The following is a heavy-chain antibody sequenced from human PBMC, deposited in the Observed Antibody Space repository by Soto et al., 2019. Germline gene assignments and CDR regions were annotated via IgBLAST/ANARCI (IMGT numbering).Heavy chain of an antibody. V-gene: IGHV4-59*01. Sequence: PSETLSLTCTVSGGSISSYYWSWIRQSPGKGLEWIGDIYYSGSTNDNPSLKGRVTMSLDTSKTQFSLELSSVTAADTAVYYCARVTMGARPHAFEIWGQGTMVTV. CDR2: IYYSGST. D-gene: IGHD1-26*01. J-gene: IGHJ3*02. CDR1: GGSISSYY. CDR3: ARVTMGARPHAFEI.